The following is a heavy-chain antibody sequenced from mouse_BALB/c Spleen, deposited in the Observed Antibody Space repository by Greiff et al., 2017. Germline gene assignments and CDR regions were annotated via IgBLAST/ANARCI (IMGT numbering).Heavy chain of an antibody. CDR1: GFTFSSYG. J-gene: IGHJ1*01. Sequence: EVQLVESGGGLVQPGGSLKLSCAASGFTFSSYGMSWVRQTPDKRLELVATINSNGGSTYYPDSVKGRFTISRDNAKNTLYLQMSSLKSEDTAMYYCKGYGNYDWYFDVWGAGTTVTVSS. D-gene: IGHD2-10*02. CDR2: INSNGGST. V-gene: IGHV5-6-3*01. CDR3: KGYGNYDWYFDV.